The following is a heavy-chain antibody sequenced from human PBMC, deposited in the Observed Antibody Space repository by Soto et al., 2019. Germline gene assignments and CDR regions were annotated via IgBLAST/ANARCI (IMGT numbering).Heavy chain of an antibody. CDR3: ARQAREWITQFDY. V-gene: IGHV4-4*02. CDR2: IYPSGST. CDR1: SGSLSSSNW. D-gene: IGHD3-10*01. J-gene: IGHJ4*02. Sequence: PSETLSVTCAVSSGSLSSSNWWSWVRQPPGKGLEWIGEIYPSGSTNFNPSLKSRVTISADTSRNQFSLKLSSVTAADTAVYYCARQAREWITQFDYWSQGSLVIVSS.